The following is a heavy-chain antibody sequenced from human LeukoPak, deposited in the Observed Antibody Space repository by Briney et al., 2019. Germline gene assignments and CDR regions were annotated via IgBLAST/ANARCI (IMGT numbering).Heavy chain of an antibody. Sequence: ASVKASCKASGYTFTSYGISWVRQAPGQGLEWMGWISAYNGNTNYAQKLQGRVTMTTDTSTSTAYMELRSLRSDDTAVYYCARGEDTAMVNYFDYWGQGTLVTVSS. CDR3: ARGEDTAMVNYFDY. D-gene: IGHD5-18*01. J-gene: IGHJ4*02. CDR2: ISAYNGNT. V-gene: IGHV1-18*01. CDR1: GYTFTSYG.